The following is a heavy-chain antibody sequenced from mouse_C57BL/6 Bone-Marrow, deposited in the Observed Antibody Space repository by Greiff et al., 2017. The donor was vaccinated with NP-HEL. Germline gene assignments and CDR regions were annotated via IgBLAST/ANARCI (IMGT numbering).Heavy chain of an antibody. D-gene: IGHD1-1*01. J-gene: IGHJ2*01. Sequence: QVQLQQSGAELVRPGASVTLSCKASGYTFTDYEMHWVKQTPVHGLEWIGAIAPETGGTAYNQKFKGKAILTADKSSSTAYMELRSLTSEDSAVYYCTRYTTVVATDYWGQGTTLTVSS. V-gene: IGHV1-15*01. CDR1: GYTFTDYE. CDR2: IAPETGGT. CDR3: TRYTTVVATDY.